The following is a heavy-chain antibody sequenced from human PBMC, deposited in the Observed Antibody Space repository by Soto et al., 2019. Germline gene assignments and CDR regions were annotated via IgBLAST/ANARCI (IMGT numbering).Heavy chain of an antibody. V-gene: IGHV3-23*01. D-gene: IGHD3-9*01. CDR2: ISGSGGST. Sequence: GSLRLSCAASGFTFSSYAMSWVRQAPGKGLEWVSAISGSGGSTYYADSVKGRFTIPRDNSKNTLYLQMNSLRAEDTAVYYCAKDRREYYDILTGYYRPFDYWGQGTLVTVSS. J-gene: IGHJ4*02. CDR1: GFTFSSYA. CDR3: AKDRREYYDILTGYYRPFDY.